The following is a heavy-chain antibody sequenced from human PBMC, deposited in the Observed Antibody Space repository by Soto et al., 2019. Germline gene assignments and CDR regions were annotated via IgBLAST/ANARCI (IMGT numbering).Heavy chain of an antibody. Sequence: QVQLQESGPGLVKPSQTLSLTCTVSGGSISSGGYYWSWIRQHPGKGLEWIGYIDYSGITYYNPSLXSXXTIAVDTSKNHVSLKLSSVAAADTAEYYWAGSIVYWGQGTLVTVSS. D-gene: IGHD3-16*02. J-gene: IGHJ4*02. CDR3: AGSIVY. V-gene: IGHV4-31*03. CDR2: IDYSGIT. CDR1: GGSISSGGYY.